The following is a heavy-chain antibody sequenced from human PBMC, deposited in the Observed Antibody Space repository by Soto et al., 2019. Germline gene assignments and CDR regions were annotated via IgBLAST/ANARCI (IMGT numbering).Heavy chain of an antibody. J-gene: IGHJ3*01. V-gene: IGHV4-38-2*02. CDR2: IFHGGNT. CDR1: GLFISSGNY. Sequence: PSETLSLTCAVSGLFISSGNYWGWIRKPPGKGLEWIGSIFHGGNTYYNPSLKSRVTISVDMSKNQFSLKLNSVTAADTAVYYCERERWYDAFDVWGQGTVVTVSS. CDR3: ERERWYDAFDV. D-gene: IGHD2-15*01.